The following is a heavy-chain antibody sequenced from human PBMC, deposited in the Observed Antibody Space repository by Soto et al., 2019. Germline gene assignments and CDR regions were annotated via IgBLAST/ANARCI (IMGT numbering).Heavy chain of an antibody. CDR2: ISGSGGST. V-gene: IGHV3-23*01. CDR1: GFTFSSYA. D-gene: IGHD4-17*01. J-gene: IGHJ6*03. CDR3: ARKTGYDYGDYQEYYYMDV. Sequence: GGSLRLSCAASGFTFSSYAMSWVRQAPGKGLEWVSAISGSGGSTYYADSVKGRFTISRDNSKNTLYLQMNSLRAEDTAVYYCARKTGYDYGDYQEYYYMDVWGKGTTVTVSS.